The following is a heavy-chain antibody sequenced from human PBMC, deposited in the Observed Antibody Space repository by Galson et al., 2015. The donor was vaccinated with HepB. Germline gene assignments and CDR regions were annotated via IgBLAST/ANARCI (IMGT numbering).Heavy chain of an antibody. D-gene: IGHD3-22*01. Sequence: SVKVSCKASGGTFSSYAISWVRQAPGQGLEWMGGIIPIFGTANYAQKFQGRVTITADESTSTAYMELSSLRSEDTAVYYCARGPHYYDSSGYSVFDYWGQGTLVTVSS. CDR3: ARGPHYYDSSGYSVFDY. CDR2: IIPIFGTA. CDR1: GGTFSSYA. J-gene: IGHJ4*02. V-gene: IGHV1-69*13.